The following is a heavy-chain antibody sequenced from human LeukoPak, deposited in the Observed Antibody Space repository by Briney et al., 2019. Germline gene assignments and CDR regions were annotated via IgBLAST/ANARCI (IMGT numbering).Heavy chain of an antibody. CDR3: ARAGDSLFDY. CDR2: ISSSSSYI. D-gene: IGHD3-22*01. J-gene: IGHJ4*02. Sequence: GGSLRLSCAASGFTLSSYSMNWVRQAPGKGLEWVSSISSSSSYIYYADSVKGRFTISRDNAKNSLYLQTNSLRAEDTAVYYCARAGDSLFDYWGQGTLVTVSS. CDR1: GFTLSSYS. V-gene: IGHV3-21*01.